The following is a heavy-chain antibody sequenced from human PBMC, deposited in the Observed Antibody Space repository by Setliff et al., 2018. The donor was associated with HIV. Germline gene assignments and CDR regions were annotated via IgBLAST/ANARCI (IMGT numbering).Heavy chain of an antibody. V-gene: IGHV3-11*04. CDR1: GFTFSSYW. CDR2: ISSRGSTI. CDR3: ARSPYGDYGLDY. J-gene: IGHJ4*02. Sequence: GGSLRLSCAASGFTFSSYWMHWIRQAPGKGLEWVSYISSRGSTIYYADSVKGRFTISRDNAKNSLYLQMNTLRAEDTAVYFCARSPYGDYGLDYWGQGTLVTVSS. D-gene: IGHD4-17*01.